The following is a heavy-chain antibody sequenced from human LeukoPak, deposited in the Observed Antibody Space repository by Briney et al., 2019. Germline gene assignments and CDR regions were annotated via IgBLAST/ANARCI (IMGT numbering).Heavy chain of an antibody. CDR3: ARNRVLTGYYGYDYYYMDV. Sequence: SETLSLTCTVSGGSISSSSYYWGWIRQPPGKGLEWIGEINHSGSTNYNPSLKSRVTISVDTSKNQFSLKLSSVTAADTAVYYCARNRVLTGYYGYDYYYMDVWGKGTTVTVSS. CDR2: INHSGST. D-gene: IGHD3-9*01. J-gene: IGHJ6*03. V-gene: IGHV4-39*07. CDR1: GGSISSSSYY.